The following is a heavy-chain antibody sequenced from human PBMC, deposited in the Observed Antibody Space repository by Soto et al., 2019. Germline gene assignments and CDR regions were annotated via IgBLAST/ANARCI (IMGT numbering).Heavy chain of an antibody. CDR1: GGSVNNYY. CDR3: ARGSAWSGTNWFDP. J-gene: IGHJ5*02. Sequence: QVQLQESGPGLVKPSETLSLTCTISGGSVNNYYWSWIRQPPGMGLEWIGYIYHSGTTSYNPSLKSRVAILIDTSRTHFSLELTSVTAADTAVYYCARGSAWSGTNWFDPWGQGTLVTVSS. CDR2: IYHSGTT. D-gene: IGHD6-19*01. V-gene: IGHV4-4*09.